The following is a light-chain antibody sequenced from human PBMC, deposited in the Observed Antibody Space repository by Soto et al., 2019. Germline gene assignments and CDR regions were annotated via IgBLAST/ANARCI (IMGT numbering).Light chain of an antibody. CDR1: QSIGNW. J-gene: IGKJ1*01. CDR2: KAS. V-gene: IGKV1-5*03. CDR3: QQYNGT. Sequence: DIPMTQSPSTLSASVGDRVTVTCRASQSIGNWLAWYQQKPGKAPNLLIYKASTLESGAPSRFSGSGSGTEFIFTSSSLQPDDSATYCGQQYNGTCGQGTKVEI.